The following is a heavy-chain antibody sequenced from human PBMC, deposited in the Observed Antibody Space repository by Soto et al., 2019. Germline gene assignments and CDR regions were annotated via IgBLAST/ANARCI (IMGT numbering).Heavy chain of an antibody. Sequence: EVQLVESGGGLVKPGGSWGLSCAASGFPLRGFTLSWVGQAPGKGLEWVSSISGTSTYIYYADSVRGRFTISRDNAKNSLYLQMNSLRAEDTAVYYCARGAPTGTLDDFDYWGQGTLVTVSS. CDR1: GFPLRGFT. CDR2: ISGTSTYI. D-gene: IGHD1-1*01. J-gene: IGHJ4*02. CDR3: ARGAPTGTLDDFDY. V-gene: IGHV3-21*01.